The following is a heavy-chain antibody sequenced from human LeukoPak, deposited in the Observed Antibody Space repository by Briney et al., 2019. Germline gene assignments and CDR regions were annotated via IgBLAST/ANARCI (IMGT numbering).Heavy chain of an antibody. CDR1: EFIFGAYW. CDR3: VRSLQKFGTRDY. Sequence: GGSLRLSGAGSEFIFGAYWMTWVRQAPGKGLEWVAHINQDGSETYYMDSVKGRFTISRDNAKKSVFLQMNSLTAEDTALYYCVRSLQKFGTRDYWGQGTLVTVSS. CDR2: INQDGSET. J-gene: IGHJ4*02. D-gene: IGHD3-10*01. V-gene: IGHV3-7*01.